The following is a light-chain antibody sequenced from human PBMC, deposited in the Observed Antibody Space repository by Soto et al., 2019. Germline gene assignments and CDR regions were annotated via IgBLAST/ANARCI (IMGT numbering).Light chain of an antibody. Sequence: DIVLTQSPVTLSLSPGERATLSCRASQSVSRSYLAWYQQKPGQAPRLLIYGASIRATAIPDRFSGSGSGTDFTLSISRLEPEDFAVYYCQQYGRSPGLFTFGPGTKVDIK. CDR1: QSVSRSY. J-gene: IGKJ3*01. CDR3: QQYGRSPGLFT. V-gene: IGKV3-20*01. CDR2: GAS.